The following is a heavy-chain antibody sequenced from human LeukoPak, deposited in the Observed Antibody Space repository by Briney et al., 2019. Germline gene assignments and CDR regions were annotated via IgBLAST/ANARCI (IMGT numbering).Heavy chain of an antibody. D-gene: IGHD5-18*01. CDR2: INSDESTT. V-gene: IGHV3-74*01. Sequence: SLRLSCAASGFMFSSNWMSWVRQAPGKGLVWVSRINSDESTTTYADSAKGRFTISRDNAKNTLYLQMNSLRAEDTAVYYCARDPGTAMGRALDYWGQGTLVTVSS. CDR3: ARDPGTAMGRALDY. CDR1: GFMFSSNW. J-gene: IGHJ4*02.